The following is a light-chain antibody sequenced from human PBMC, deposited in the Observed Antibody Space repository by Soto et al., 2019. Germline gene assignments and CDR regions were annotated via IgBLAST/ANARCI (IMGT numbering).Light chain of an antibody. Sequence: QSALTQPASVSGSPVQSITISCTGTSSDVGGYNYVSWYQQHPGKAPKLMIYDVSNRPSGVSNRFSGSKSGNTASLTISGLQAEDEADYYCSSYTSSSTVVFGGGTKVTVL. V-gene: IGLV2-14*01. CDR2: DVS. CDR1: SSDVGGYNY. J-gene: IGLJ2*01. CDR3: SSYTSSSTVV.